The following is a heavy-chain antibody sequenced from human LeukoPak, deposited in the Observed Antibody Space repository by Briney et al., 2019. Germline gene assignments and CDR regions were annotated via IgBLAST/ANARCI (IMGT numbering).Heavy chain of an antibody. CDR2: IYYSGST. Sequence: PSQTLSLTWTVSGGSISSGDYYWSWIRQLPGKGLEWIGYIYYSGSTYYNPYLKSRVIISVDTSKNQFSLKLSSVTAADTAVYYCARVEMATILFDYWGQGTLVTVSS. V-gene: IGHV4-30-4*01. J-gene: IGHJ4*02. D-gene: IGHD5-24*01. CDR3: ARVEMATILFDY. CDR1: GGSISSGDYY.